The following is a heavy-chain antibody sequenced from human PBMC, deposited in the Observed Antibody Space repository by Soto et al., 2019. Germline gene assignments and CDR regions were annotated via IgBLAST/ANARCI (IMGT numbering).Heavy chain of an antibody. CDR1: GGTFSSYA. J-gene: IGHJ6*02. CDR2: IIPFFKAA. V-gene: IGHV1-69*13. Sequence: SVKVSCKASGGTFSSYAISWVRQAPGQGLEWMGGIIPFFKAANYAQKFQGRVTITADDSTSTAYMDLYSLRSEDTAVYYCARGEDAFFYYGLDVWGQGITVTVSS. CDR3: ARGEDAFFYYGLDV.